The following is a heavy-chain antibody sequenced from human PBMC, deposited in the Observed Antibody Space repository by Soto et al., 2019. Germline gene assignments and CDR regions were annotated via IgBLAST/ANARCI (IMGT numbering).Heavy chain of an antibody. V-gene: IGHV3-33*01. CDR3: ARDRSGYDFGYYYYGMDV. CDR1: GFTFSSYG. CDR2: IWYDGSNK. D-gene: IGHD5-12*01. Sequence: QVQLVESGGGVVQPGRSLRLSCAASGFTFSSYGMHWVRQAPGKGLEWVAVIWYDGSNKYYADSVKGRFTISRDNSKNTLYLKMNSLRAEDTAVYYCARDRSGYDFGYYYYGMDVWGQGTTVTVSS. J-gene: IGHJ6*02.